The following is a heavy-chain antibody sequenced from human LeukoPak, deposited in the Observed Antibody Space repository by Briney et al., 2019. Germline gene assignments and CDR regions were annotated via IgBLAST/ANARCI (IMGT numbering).Heavy chain of an antibody. J-gene: IGHJ4*02. CDR3: AGRYYDFWSGSKEIFDY. CDR2: IYYSGST. D-gene: IGHD3-3*01. CDR1: GGSISSSSYY. V-gene: IGHV4-39*01. Sequence: SETLSLTCTVSGGSISSSSYYWGWIRQPPGKGLEWIGSIYYSGSTYYNPSLKSRVTISVDTSKNQFSLKPSSVTAADTAVYYCAGRYYDFWSGSKEIFDYWGQGTLVTVSS.